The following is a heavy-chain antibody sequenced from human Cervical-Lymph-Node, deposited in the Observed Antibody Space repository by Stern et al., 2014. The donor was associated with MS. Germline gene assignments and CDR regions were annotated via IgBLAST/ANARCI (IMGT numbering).Heavy chain of an antibody. CDR1: GFIFSSYS. D-gene: IGHD1-26*01. CDR3: ARDKDSGSYYLGEYYYYYGMDV. V-gene: IGHV3-21*01. CDR2: ISSSSSYI. Sequence: VQLVESGGGLVKPGGSLRLSCAASGFIFSSYSMNWVRQAPGKGLEWVSSISSSSSYIYYAAAVKGRFTISRDTAKNSLYLQMNSLRAEDTAVYYCARDKDSGSYYLGEYYYYYGMDVWGQGTTVTVSS. J-gene: IGHJ6*02.